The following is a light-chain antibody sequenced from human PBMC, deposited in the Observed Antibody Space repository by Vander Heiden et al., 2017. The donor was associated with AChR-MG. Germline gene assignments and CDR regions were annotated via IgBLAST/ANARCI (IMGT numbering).Light chain of an antibody. V-gene: IGKV1-39*01. CDR2: AAS. Sequence: DIQMTQSPSSLSASVGDRVTITCRASQRISRFLNWYQQKPGKAPKLLIYAASSLKSGVPSKFSGSGSETDFTLTINSLQADDFATYYCQQRDSTPFTFGHGTKVDIK. J-gene: IGKJ3*01. CDR1: QRISRF. CDR3: QQRDSTPFT.